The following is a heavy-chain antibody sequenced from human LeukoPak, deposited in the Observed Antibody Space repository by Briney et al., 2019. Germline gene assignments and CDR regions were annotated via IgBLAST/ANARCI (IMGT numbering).Heavy chain of an antibody. D-gene: IGHD6-6*01. CDR1: GGSFSGYY. CDR3: ARVRRSSRYYYYYYMDV. J-gene: IGHJ6*03. CDR2: INHSGST. Sequence: SETLSLTCAVYGGSFSGYYWSWIRQPPGTGLEWIGEINHSGSTNYNPSLKSRVTISVDTSKNQFSLKLSSVTAADTTVYYCARVRRSSRYYYYYYMDVWGKGTTVTVSS. V-gene: IGHV4-34*01.